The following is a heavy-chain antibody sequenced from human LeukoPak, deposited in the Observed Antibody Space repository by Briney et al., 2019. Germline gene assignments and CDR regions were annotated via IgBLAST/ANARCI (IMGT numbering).Heavy chain of an antibody. CDR2: IYHSGAT. D-gene: IGHD4-17*01. CDR1: TSSISTDYY. J-gene: IGHJ4*02. Sequence: SETLSLTCAVSTSSISTDYYWAWIRQPPGGGLEWIGSIYHSGATYYRPSLRSRVTISIDTSRNRFSLRMTSVTAAGTAVYFCAREKAFGDYAHWGQGTLVTVSS. CDR3: AREKAFGDYAH. V-gene: IGHV4-38-2*02.